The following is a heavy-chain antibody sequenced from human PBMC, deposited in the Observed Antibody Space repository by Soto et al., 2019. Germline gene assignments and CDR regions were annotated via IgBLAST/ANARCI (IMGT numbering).Heavy chain of an antibody. Sequence: QVQLMQSGAEVKKPGASVKVSCKASGDTFTDYYIHWVRQAPGQGLEWMGTVNPSGGHTTYAQHFLCRVTMTRVTSTSTLYMELTSLTSDDTAIYYCARGGHVVVVTAALDYWGQGTLVTVSS. CDR3: ARGGHVVVVTAALDY. V-gene: IGHV1-46*01. D-gene: IGHD2-21*02. J-gene: IGHJ4*02. CDR1: GDTFTDYY. CDR2: VNPSGGHT.